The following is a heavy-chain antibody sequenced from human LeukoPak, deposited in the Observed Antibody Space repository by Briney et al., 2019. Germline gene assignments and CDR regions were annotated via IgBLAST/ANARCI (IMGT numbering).Heavy chain of an antibody. Sequence: GGSLRLSCAGSGFIFSNYEMNWVRQAPGKGLEWVSYISSSGSTIYYADSVKGRFTISRDNAKNSLHLQMSSLRAEDTAVYYCARDVDTAMVDYWGQGTLVTVSS. CDR2: ISSSGSTI. J-gene: IGHJ4*02. CDR1: GFIFSNYE. D-gene: IGHD5-18*01. V-gene: IGHV3-48*03. CDR3: ARDVDTAMVDY.